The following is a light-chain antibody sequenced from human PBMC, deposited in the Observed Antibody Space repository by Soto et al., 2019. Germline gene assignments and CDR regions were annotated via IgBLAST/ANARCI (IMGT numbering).Light chain of an antibody. Sequence: QSALTQPASVSGSPGQSITISCTGTSSDVGSYNLVSWYQQHPGKAPKLMIFEVNKRPSGVSNRFSGSKSGNTASLTISGLQAEDEADYYCCSYAGVSTFVVFGGGTQLTVL. V-gene: IGLV2-23*02. CDR1: SSDVGSYNL. CDR3: CSYAGVSTFVV. CDR2: EVN. J-gene: IGLJ2*01.